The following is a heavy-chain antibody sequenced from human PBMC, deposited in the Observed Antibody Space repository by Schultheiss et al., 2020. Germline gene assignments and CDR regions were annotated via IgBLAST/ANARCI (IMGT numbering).Heavy chain of an antibody. CDR2: IDSSSRSL. D-gene: IGHD6-25*01. CDR3: ARGSSGDY. CDR1: GFTLSDYY. V-gene: IGHV3-11*01. Sequence: GGSLRLSCAASGFTLSDYYMMWIRQAPGKGLEWVSYIDSSSRSLYYTDSVKGRFTISRDNSKNTLYLQMNSLRAEDTAVYYCARGSSGDYWGQGTLVTVSS. J-gene: IGHJ4*02.